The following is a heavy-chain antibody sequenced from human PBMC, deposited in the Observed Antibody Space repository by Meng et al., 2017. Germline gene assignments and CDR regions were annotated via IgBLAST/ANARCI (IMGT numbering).Heavy chain of an antibody. Sequence: GSLRLSCTVSGGSISSYYWSWIRQPAGKGLEWIGRIYTSGSTNYNPSLKSRVTMSVDTSKNQFSLKLSSVTAADTAVYYCARHGTFTYYYDSSGYPYNWFDPWGQGNRVT. CDR2: IYTSGST. CDR1: GGSISSYY. CDR3: ARHGTFTYYYDSSGYPYNWFDP. J-gene: IGHJ5*01. D-gene: IGHD3-22*01. V-gene: IGHV4-4*07.